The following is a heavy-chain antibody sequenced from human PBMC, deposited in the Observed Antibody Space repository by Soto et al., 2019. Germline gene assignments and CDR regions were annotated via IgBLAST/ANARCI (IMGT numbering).Heavy chain of an antibody. CDR2: TYYRSKWYN. V-gene: IGHV6-1*01. CDR3: ARGQGLEFDF. CDR1: GDRVSSNSAA. Sequence: SQTLSLTCAISGDRVSSNSAAWNLISQSPSRGLEWLGRTYYRSKWYNEYAVSVKSRITINPDTSKNQFSLQLNSVTPEDTAVYYCARGQGLEFDFWGQGTRVTVSS. D-gene: IGHD6-19*01. J-gene: IGHJ4*02.